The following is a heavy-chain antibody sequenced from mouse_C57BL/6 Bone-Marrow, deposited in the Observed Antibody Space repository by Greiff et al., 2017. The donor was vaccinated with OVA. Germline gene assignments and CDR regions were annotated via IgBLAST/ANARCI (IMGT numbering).Heavy chain of an antibody. CDR1: GFTFSSYA. D-gene: IGHD2-4*01. J-gene: IGHJ3*01. CDR3: ARDPYDYDVPFAY. Sequence: EVQLVESGGGLVKPGGSLKLSCAASGFTFSSYAMSWVRQTPEKRLEWVATISDGGSYTYYPDNVKGRFTISRENAKNNLYLQMSHLKSEDTAMYYCARDPYDYDVPFAYWGQGTLVTVSA. V-gene: IGHV5-4*01. CDR2: ISDGGSYT.